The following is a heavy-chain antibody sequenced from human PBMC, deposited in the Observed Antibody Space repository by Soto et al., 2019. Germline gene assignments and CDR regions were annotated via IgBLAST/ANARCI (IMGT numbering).Heavy chain of an antibody. Sequence: PSETLSLTCTVSGGAINKDYWSWIRQPPGKGLEWIGYIRYSGSTDYNPSLKSRLAMSVDTSKNQFSLKLTSVTAADTAVYYCARLFCGGDSYCYHVTLFDSWGQGALVTVPS. CDR3: ARLFCGGDSYCYHVTLFDS. CDR2: IRYSGST. V-gene: IGHV4-59*01. J-gene: IGHJ4*02. CDR1: GGAINKDY. D-gene: IGHD2-21*01.